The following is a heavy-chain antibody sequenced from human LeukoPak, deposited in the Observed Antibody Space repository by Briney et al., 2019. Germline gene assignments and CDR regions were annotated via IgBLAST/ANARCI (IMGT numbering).Heavy chain of an antibody. V-gene: IGHV3-30*02. J-gene: IGHJ5*02. CDR3: AREGGDGYNLEFDP. Sequence: HPGGSLRLSCAASGFTFSSYGMHWVRQAPGKGLEWVAFIRYDGSNKYYADSVKGRFTISRDNSKNTLYLQMNSLRAEDTAVYYCAREGGDGYNLEFDPWGQGTLVTVSS. CDR2: IRYDGSNK. CDR1: GFTFSSYG. D-gene: IGHD5-24*01.